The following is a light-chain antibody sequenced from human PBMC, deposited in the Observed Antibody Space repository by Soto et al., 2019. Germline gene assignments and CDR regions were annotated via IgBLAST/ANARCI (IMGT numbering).Light chain of an antibody. CDR3: QQCGSSLS. V-gene: IGKV3-20*01. J-gene: IGKJ1*01. CDR2: DTS. CDR1: QSVSSSY. Sequence: EIVLTQSPGTLSLSPGERATLSCRASQSVSSSYLAWYQQKPGQAPRLLIYDTSSRATGIPDRFSGSGSGTDFTLAISRLEPEDFAVYYCQQCGSSLSFGQGTKVELK.